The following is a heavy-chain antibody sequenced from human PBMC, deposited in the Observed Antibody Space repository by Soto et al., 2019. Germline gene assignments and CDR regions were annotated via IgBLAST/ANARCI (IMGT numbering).Heavy chain of an antibody. V-gene: IGHV1-8*01. CDR2: MNPNSGNT. D-gene: IGHD1-1*01. J-gene: IGHJ4*02. Sequence: QVQLVQSGAEVKKPGASVKVSCKASGYTFTSYDINWVRQATGQGLEWMGWMNPNSGNTGYAHKVQGRVTMTMNTSISTAYTELSRLRSEDTGVYYFARERTGTRGGDYWGQGTLFTVSP. CDR1: GYTFTSYD. CDR3: ARERTGTRGGDY.